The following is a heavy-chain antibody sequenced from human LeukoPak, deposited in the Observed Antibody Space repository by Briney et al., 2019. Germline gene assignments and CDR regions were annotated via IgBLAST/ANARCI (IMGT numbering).Heavy chain of an antibody. Sequence: SETLSLTYTYSAGSISSYYWTSLRPPPSKGHERFQHNYYNGISIYNPPLKIRAAISLDAFHNQFPLKPTPVTAADPAIYYCARGRPDFRTNFYPFFVDSWGRGTLVTASS. J-gene: IGHJ4*02. CDR1: AGSISSYY. CDR3: ARGRPDFRTNFYPFFVDS. V-gene: IGHV4-59*01. CDR2: NYYNGIS. D-gene: IGHD3/OR15-3a*01.